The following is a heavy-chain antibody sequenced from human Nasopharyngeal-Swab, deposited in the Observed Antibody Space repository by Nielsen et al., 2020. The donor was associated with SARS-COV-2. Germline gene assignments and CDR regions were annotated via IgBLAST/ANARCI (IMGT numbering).Heavy chain of an antibody. Sequence: GGSLRLSCAASGVTFSNAWMNWVRQAPGKGLEWVGLIKSKPDGETKDYAAPVKGRFTISRDDTKTTLYLQMNSLKTEDTAIYYCATGWAGAFNIWGLGTMVTVSS. CDR2: IKSKPDGETK. CDR3: ATGWAGAFNI. D-gene: IGHD1-26*01. V-gene: IGHV3-15*01. J-gene: IGHJ3*02. CDR1: GVTFSNAW.